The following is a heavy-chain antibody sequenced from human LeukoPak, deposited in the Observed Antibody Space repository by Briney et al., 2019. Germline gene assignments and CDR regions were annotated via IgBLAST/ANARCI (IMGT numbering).Heavy chain of an antibody. CDR3: AKSCLWFGESHYYYGMDV. Sequence: PGGSLRLSCAASGFTFSSYAMSWVRQAPGKGLEWVSAISGSGGSTYYADSVKGWFTISRDNSKNTLYLQMNSLRAEDTAVYYCAKSCLWFGESHYYYGMDVWGKGTTVTVSS. J-gene: IGHJ6*04. CDR2: ISGSGGST. V-gene: IGHV3-23*01. D-gene: IGHD3-10*01. CDR1: GFTFSSYA.